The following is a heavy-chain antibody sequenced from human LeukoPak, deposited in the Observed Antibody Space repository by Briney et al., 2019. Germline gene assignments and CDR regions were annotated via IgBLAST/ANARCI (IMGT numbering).Heavy chain of an antibody. CDR2: IWYDGSNK. CDR1: GFTFSSYG. Sequence: GGSLRLSCAASGFTFSSYGMHWVRQAPGKGLEWVAVIWYDGSNKYYADSVKGRFTISRDNSKNTLYLQMNSLRAEDTAVYYCARDAGSADVLLWFGELLAPDYWGQGTLVTVSS. CDR3: ARDAGSADVLLWFGELLAPDY. J-gene: IGHJ4*02. V-gene: IGHV3-33*01. D-gene: IGHD3-10*01.